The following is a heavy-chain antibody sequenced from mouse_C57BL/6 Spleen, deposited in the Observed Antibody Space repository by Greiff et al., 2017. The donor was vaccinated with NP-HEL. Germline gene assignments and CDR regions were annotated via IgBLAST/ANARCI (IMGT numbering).Heavy chain of an antibody. V-gene: IGHV1-15*01. D-gene: IGHD1-1*01. Sequence: VQLQQSGAELVRPGASVTLSCKASGYTFTDYEMHWVKQTPVHGLEWIGAIDPETGGTAYNQKFKGKAILTADKSSSTAYMELRSLTSEDSAVYYCRGTTVVPNWYFDVWGTGTTVTVSS. CDR1: GYTFTDYE. CDR3: RGTTVVPNWYFDV. CDR2: IDPETGGT. J-gene: IGHJ1*03.